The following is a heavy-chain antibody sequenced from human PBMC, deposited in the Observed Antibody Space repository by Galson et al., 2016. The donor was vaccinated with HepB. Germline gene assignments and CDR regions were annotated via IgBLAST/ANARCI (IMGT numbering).Heavy chain of an antibody. CDR1: GFTFSSYD. CDR2: TSGSGDGT. V-gene: IGHV3-23*01. D-gene: IGHD4-17*01. Sequence: SLRLSCAASGFTFSSYDTNWVRQTPGKGLEWVSATSGSGDGTFYADSVKGRFTISRDNSKNTLYLQMHSLRAEDTAVYYCAKDRRRPTVTTILLTGYFDLWGRGTLVTVSS. CDR3: AKDRRRPTVTTILLTGYFDL. J-gene: IGHJ2*01.